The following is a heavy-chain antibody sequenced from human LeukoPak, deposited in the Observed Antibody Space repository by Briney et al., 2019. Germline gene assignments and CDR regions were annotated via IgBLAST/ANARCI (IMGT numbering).Heavy chain of an antibody. J-gene: IGHJ4*02. D-gene: IGHD1-1*01. CDR3: AKGGGQLDNPNFDY. CDR2: ISYDGSNK. Sequence: QPGRSLRLSCAAPGFTFSSYGMPWVRQAPGKGLEWVAVISYDGSNKYYADSVKGRFTISRDNSKNTLYLQMNSLRAEDTAVYYCAKGGGQLDNPNFDYWGQGTLVTVSS. V-gene: IGHV3-30*18. CDR1: GFTFSSYG.